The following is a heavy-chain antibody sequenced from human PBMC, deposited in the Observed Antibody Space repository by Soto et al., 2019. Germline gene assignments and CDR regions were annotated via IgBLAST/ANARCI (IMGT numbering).Heavy chain of an antibody. CDR1: GFTFSDYY. CDR2: ISSSSSYT. J-gene: IGHJ6*02. CDR3: ARVVAARPRYYGMHV. V-gene: IGHV3-11*06. D-gene: IGHD6-6*01. Sequence: QVQLVESGGGLVKPGGSLRLSCAASGFTFSDYYMSWIRQAPGKGLEWVSYISSSSSYTNYADSVKGRFTISRDNAKNSLYLQMNSLRAEDTAVYYCARVVAARPRYYGMHVWGQGTTVTVSS.